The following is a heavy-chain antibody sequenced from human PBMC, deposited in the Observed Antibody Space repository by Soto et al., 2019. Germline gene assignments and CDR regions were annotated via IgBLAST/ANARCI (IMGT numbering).Heavy chain of an antibody. CDR3: AKDVSVEMATMLIDY. D-gene: IGHD5-12*01. CDR2: ISYDGSNK. Sequence: GGSLRLSCAASGFTFSSYGMHWVRQAPGKGLEWVAVISYDGSNKYYADSVKGRFTISRDNSKNTLYLQMNSLRAEDTAVYYCAKDVSVEMATMLIDYWGQGTLVTVSS. CDR1: GFTFSSYG. V-gene: IGHV3-30*18. J-gene: IGHJ4*02.